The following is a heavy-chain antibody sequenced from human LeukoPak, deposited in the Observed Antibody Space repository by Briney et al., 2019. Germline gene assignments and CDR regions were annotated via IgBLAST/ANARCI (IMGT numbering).Heavy chain of an antibody. J-gene: IGHJ6*03. CDR1: GGSINSYY. Sequence: SETLSLTCTVSGGSINSYYWSWIRQPAGKGLEWIGRIYSSGSTNYNPSLKSRVTISVDTSKNQFSLKLSSVTAADTAVYYCARQGSSYYYYYYYMDVWGKGTTVTVSS. CDR2: IYSSGST. V-gene: IGHV4-4*07. CDR3: ARQGSSYYYYYYYMDV. D-gene: IGHD6-6*01.